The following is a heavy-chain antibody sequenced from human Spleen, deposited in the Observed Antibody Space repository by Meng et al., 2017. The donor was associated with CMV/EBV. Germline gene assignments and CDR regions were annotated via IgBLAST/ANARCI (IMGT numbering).Heavy chain of an antibody. D-gene: IGHD2-2*01. CDR3: ATVSGYCSSMTCYQFDP. CDR1: GYTFTGYY. J-gene: IGHJ5*02. CDR2: INPNSGGT. V-gene: IGHV1-2*02. Sequence: ASVKVSCKASGYTFTGYYMHWVRQAPGQGLEWMGWINPNSGGTNYAQKFQGRVTMTRDTSISTAYMELSRLRSDDTAIYYCATVSGYCSSMTCYQFDPWGQGTLVTVSS.